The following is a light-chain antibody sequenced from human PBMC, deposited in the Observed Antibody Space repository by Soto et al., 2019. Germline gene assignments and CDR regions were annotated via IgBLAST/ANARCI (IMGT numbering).Light chain of an antibody. CDR2: GNS. J-gene: IGLJ2*01. V-gene: IGLV1-40*01. Sequence: QSVLTQPPSVSGAPGQRVTISCTGSSSNIGAGYDVHWYQQLPGTAPKLLIYGNSNRPSGVPDRFSGSKSGTSASLAITGLQAEDEADYYCQSYDGSLRGVVVGGGTEPAVL. CDR3: QSYDGSLRGVV. CDR1: SSNIGAGYD.